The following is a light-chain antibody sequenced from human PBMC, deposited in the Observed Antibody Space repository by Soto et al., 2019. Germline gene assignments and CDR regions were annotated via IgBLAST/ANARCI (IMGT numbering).Light chain of an antibody. CDR2: GAS. Sequence: EIVMTQSPATLSVSPGERATLSCRASQSVSSNLAWYQQKPGQAPRLLIYGASTRATGIPARFSGSGSGTEFTLTISSLQSEDFEVYYCQQYNNWPTITFGQGTRLEI. CDR1: QSVSSN. V-gene: IGKV3-15*01. J-gene: IGKJ5*01. CDR3: QQYNNWPTIT.